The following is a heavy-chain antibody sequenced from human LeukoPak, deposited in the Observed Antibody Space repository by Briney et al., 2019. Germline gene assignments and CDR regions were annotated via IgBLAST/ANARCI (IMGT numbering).Heavy chain of an antibody. J-gene: IGHJ5*02. V-gene: IGHV5-51*01. D-gene: IGHD5-12*01. CDR3: AKQGDPHGYSA. CDR1: GYSFTSSW. CDR2: VYPGDSDT. Sequence: GEPLQFSCTGSGYSFTSSWIGCGRQPPGKVLEWWGIVYPGDSDTRYSPSFQGQVTISAVKTISTAYLQWSSLKASDTAMYYCAKQGDPHGYSAWGQGTLVTVSS.